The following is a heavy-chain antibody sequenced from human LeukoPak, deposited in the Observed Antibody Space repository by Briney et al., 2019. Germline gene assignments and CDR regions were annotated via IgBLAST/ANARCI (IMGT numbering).Heavy chain of an antibody. CDR3: AKDLYGSGWYNYFDP. CDR1: GFTFSSYA. J-gene: IGHJ5*02. D-gene: IGHD6-19*01. Sequence: GGSLRLSCAASGFTFSSYAMSWVRQAPGKGLEWVAMISYDGNSKQYADLVKGRFTISRDNSKNTLYLQMNSLRTEDTAVYHCAKDLYGSGWYNYFDPWGQGALVTVSS. CDR2: ISYDGNSK. V-gene: IGHV3-30*18.